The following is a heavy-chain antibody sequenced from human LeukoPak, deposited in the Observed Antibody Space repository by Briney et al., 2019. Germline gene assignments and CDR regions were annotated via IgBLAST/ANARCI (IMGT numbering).Heavy chain of an antibody. D-gene: IGHD2-15*01. CDR1: GGSISSGDYY. CDR2: IYYSGST. CDR3: AREGGSSHFDP. J-gene: IGHJ5*02. Sequence: PSETLSLTCTVSGGSISSGDYYWSWLRQPPGKGLEWIGYIYYSGSTYYNPSLKSRVTISVDTSKNQFSLKLSSVTAADTAVYYCAREGGSSHFDPWGQGTLVTVSS. V-gene: IGHV4-30-4*01.